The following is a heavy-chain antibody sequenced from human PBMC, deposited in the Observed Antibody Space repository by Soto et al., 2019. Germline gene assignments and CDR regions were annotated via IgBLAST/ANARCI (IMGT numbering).Heavy chain of an antibody. V-gene: IGHV1-18*01. D-gene: IGHD2-2*01. CDR3: ARGASCTSTSCYDYFHYGMDV. CDR2: ISTYNGNT. J-gene: IGHJ6*02. Sequence: QVQLVQSGAEVKKPGASVKVSCKASGYTFTSHGITWLRQAPGQGLEWMGWISTYNGNTNYAQKLQGRVTLTTDTSTSTAYMELRSLRSDDAAVYYCARGASCTSTSCYDYFHYGMDVWGQGTTVTVSS. CDR1: GYTFTSHG.